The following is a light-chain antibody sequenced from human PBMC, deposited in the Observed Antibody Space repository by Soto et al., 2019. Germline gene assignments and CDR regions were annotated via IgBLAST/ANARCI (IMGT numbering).Light chain of an antibody. V-gene: IGKV3-11*01. CDR3: QQRSNWPIT. CDR2: DAS. CDR1: QTVSANY. J-gene: IGKJ5*01. Sequence: EIVLTQSPGTLSLPPGERATLSCRASQTVSANYLAWYQQKAGQAPRLLIYDASNRATGIPARFSGSGSGTDFTLTISSLEPEDFAVYYCQQRSNWPITFGQGTRLEIK.